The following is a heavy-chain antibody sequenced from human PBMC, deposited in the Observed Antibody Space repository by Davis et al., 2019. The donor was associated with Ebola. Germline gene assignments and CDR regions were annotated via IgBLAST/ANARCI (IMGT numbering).Heavy chain of an antibody. CDR2: IKQDGSEK. V-gene: IGHV3-7*01. CDR3: ARDRRIDYYDSSGYAYYYYYGMDV. CDR1: GFTFSSYW. D-gene: IGHD3-22*01. Sequence: GESLKISCAASGFTFSSYWMSWVRQAPGKGLEWVANIKQDGSEKYYVDSVKGRFTISRDNAKNSLYLQMNSLRAEDTAVYYCARDRRIDYYDSSGYAYYYYYGMDVWGQGTTVTVSS. J-gene: IGHJ6*02.